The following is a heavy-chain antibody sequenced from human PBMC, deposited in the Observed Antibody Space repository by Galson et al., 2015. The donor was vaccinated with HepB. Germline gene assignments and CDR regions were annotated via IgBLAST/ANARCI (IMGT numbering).Heavy chain of an antibody. CDR3: ARGDCSGGSCYIPNY. D-gene: IGHD2-15*01. Sequence: SLRLSCAASGFTFSSYSMNWVRQAPGKGLEWVSSISSSSSYIYYADSVKGRFTISRDNAKNSLYLQMNSLRAEDTAVYYCARGDCSGGSCYIPNYWGQGTLVTVSS. CDR1: GFTFSSYS. J-gene: IGHJ4*02. V-gene: IGHV3-21*01. CDR2: ISSSSSYI.